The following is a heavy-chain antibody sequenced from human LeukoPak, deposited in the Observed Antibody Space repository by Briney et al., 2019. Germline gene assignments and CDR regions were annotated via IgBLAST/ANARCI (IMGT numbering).Heavy chain of an antibody. J-gene: IGHJ3*02. V-gene: IGHV3-21*01. CDR2: ISSRSTYI. CDR1: RFTFSTYS. Sequence: GGSLRLSCAASRFTFSTYSMNWVHQAPGKGLEWVSSISSRSTYIYYADSVKGRFTISRDNAKNSLYLQMNNLRAEDTDMFYCATSMAQDVDAFHIWGQGTMVTVSS. D-gene: IGHD2-21*01. CDR3: ATSMAQDVDAFHI.